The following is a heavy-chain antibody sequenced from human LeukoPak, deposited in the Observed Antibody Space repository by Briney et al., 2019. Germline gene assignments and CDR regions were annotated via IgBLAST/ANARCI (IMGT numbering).Heavy chain of an antibody. CDR3: ARDMVRGVIPYYGMDV. Sequence: SVKVSCKASGGTFSSYAISWVRQAPGQGLEWMGGIIPIFGTANYAQKFQGRVTITADESTSAAYMELSSLRYEDTAVYYCARDMVRGVIPYYGMDVWGQGTTVTVSS. D-gene: IGHD3-10*01. J-gene: IGHJ6*02. CDR1: GGTFSSYA. CDR2: IIPIFGTA. V-gene: IGHV1-69*13.